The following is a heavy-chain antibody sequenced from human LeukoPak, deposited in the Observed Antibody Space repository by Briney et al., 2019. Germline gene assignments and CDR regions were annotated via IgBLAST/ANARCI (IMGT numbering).Heavy chain of an antibody. V-gene: IGHV1-2*02. CDR3: ARLPLQWVGARTLIDC. J-gene: IGHJ4*02. CDR2: INSNSGGT. CDR1: GYTFAGYY. Sequence: ASVKVSCKASGYTFAGYYLHWVRQAPGQGLEWMGWINSNSGGTHYLQKFQDRVTMTRDTSINTAYMELSRLTSDDTAVYYCARLPLQWVGARTLIDCWGQGTLVTVSS. D-gene: IGHD1-14*01.